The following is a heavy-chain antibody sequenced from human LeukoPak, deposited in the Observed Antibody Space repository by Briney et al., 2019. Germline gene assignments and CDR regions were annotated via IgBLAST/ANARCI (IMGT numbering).Heavy chain of an antibody. CDR1: GFTLSNHW. J-gene: IGHJ6*02. CDR3: ARNNGMDV. V-gene: IGHV3-7*03. CDR2: VNRDGSET. Sequence: GGSLRLSCAASGFTLSNHWMIWVRQVPGRGPEWVANVNRDGSETFYLDSVKGRFTISKDNAKNSLYLQMNSLRAEDTALYHCARNNGMDVWGQGTTVIVSS.